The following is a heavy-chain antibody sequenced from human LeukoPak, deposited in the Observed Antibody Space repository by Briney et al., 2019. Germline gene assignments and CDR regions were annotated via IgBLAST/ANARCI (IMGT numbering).Heavy chain of an antibody. CDR3: ARDADIAVAGNYFDY. CDR1: GASISFYY. V-gene: IGHV4-59*01. D-gene: IGHD6-19*01. Sequence: SEILSLTCTVSGASISFYYWTWIRQPPGKGLEWIGYIYFSGSTDYNPSLGSRVTISVDTSKSQFSLDLTSVTAADTAVYYCARDADIAVAGNYFDYWGQGTLVTVSS. J-gene: IGHJ4*02. CDR2: IYFSGST.